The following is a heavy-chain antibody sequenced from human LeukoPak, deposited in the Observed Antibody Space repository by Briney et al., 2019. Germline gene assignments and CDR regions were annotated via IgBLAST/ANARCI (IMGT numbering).Heavy chain of an antibody. CDR2: INTNTGNP. CDR3: ARDTQPGQQLVFAP. V-gene: IGHV7-4-1*02. CDR1: GYTFTSYA. Sequence: ASVKVSCKASGYTFTSYAMNWVRQAPGQGLEWMGWINTNTGNPTYAQGFTGRFVSSLDTSVSTAYLQISSLKAEDTAVYYCARDTQPGQQLVFAPWGQGTLVTVSS. J-gene: IGHJ5*02. D-gene: IGHD6-13*01.